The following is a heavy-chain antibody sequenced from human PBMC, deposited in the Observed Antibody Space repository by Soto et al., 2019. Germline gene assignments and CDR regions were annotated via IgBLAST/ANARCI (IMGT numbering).Heavy chain of an antibody. J-gene: IGHJ6*02. CDR1: GFTFSSYA. CDR3: VKLGSDSYSSSWSLGLDV. V-gene: IGHV3-64D*08. Sequence: GGSLRLSCSASGFTFSSYAMHWVRQAPGKGLEYVSAISSNGGSTYYADSVKGRFTISRDNSKNTLYLQMSSLRAEDTAVYYCVKLGSDSYSSSWSLGLDVWGQGTTVTVSS. CDR2: ISSNGGST. D-gene: IGHD6-13*01.